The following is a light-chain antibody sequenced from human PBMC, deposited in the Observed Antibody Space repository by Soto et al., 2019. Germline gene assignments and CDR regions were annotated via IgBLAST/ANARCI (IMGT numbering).Light chain of an antibody. J-gene: IGLJ1*01. CDR1: RXNIGSNT. CDR2: RDN. V-gene: IGLV1-44*01. CDR3: AAWDDSHSFLYV. Sequence: QSVLTQPPSVSGTPGQRVTVSCSGGRXNIGSNTVHWYQQLPGAAPKLLIYRDNQRPSGVPDRFAASKSGTSASLAISGLQSEDEGDYYCAAWDDSHSFLYVFGTGTKGTVL.